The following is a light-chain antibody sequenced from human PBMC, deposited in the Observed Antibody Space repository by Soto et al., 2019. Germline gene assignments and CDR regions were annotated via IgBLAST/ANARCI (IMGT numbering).Light chain of an antibody. CDR3: QQGFSTPIT. J-gene: IGKJ5*01. V-gene: IGKV1-12*01. CDR2: TGS. CDR1: QGIKNW. Sequence: EIQMTQSPSYVSASVGDRVTITCRASQGIKNWLAWYQQKPGKAPNLLIYTGSSLQSGVPSRFSGSGSGTDFTLTISSLQPEDSATYYCQQGFSTPITFGQGTRLEIK.